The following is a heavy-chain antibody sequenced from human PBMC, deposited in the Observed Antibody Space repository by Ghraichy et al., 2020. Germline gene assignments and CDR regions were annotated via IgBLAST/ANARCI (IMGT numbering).Heavy chain of an antibody. CDR2: ITSSSRTT. CDR3: ARGSTLVRFYYYDGMDV. D-gene: IGHD4-23*01. V-gene: IGHV3-48*02. Sequence: GGSLRLSCVGSGFSFSGYSMNWVRQSPGKGLEWIAYITSSSRTTSYADSVKGRFTISRDNAQNSLYLQMNSLRDEDTAVYYCARGSTLVRFYYYDGMDVWGQGTTVTVSS. CDR1: GFSFSGYS. J-gene: IGHJ6*02.